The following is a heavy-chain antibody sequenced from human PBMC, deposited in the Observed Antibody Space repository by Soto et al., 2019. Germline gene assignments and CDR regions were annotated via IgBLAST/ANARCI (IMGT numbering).Heavy chain of an antibody. CDR3: ARSYYYDPPGGHFDY. CDR1: GYTFTNYG. D-gene: IGHD3-22*01. V-gene: IGHV1-18*01. Sequence: QVQLVQSGAEVKKPGASVKVSCKASGYTFTNYGISWVRQAPGQGLEWMGWISAYNGNTNYAQKLQGRVTMTTDTPTSTAYMELRSLRSDDTAVYYCARSYYYDPPGGHFDYWGQGTLVTVSS. J-gene: IGHJ4*02. CDR2: ISAYNGNT.